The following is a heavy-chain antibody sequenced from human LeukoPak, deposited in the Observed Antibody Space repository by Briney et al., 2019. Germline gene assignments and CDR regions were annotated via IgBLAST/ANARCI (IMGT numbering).Heavy chain of an antibody. J-gene: IGHJ5*02. D-gene: IGHD2-2*01. CDR3: AREEVVPAVYNWFDP. V-gene: IGHV4-4*07. CDR1: GGSISSYY. Sequence: KPSETLSLTCTGSGGSISSYYWSWIRQPAGKGLEGIGRIYTSGSTNYNPSFKSRVTMSVDTSKNQFSLKLSSVTAADTAVYYCAREEVVPAVYNWFDPWGQGTLVTVSS. CDR2: IYTSGST.